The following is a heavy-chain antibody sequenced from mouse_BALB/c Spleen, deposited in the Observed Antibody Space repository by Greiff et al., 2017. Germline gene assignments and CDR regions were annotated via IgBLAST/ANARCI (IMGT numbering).Heavy chain of an antibody. V-gene: IGHV5-9-3*01. CDR1: GFTFSSYA. CDR3: ASYDGYYP. Sequence: DVKLQESGGGLVKPGGSLKLSCAASGFTFSSYAMSWVRQTPEKRLEWVATISSGGSYTYYPDSVKGRFTISRDNAKNTLYLQMSSLRSEDTAMYYCASYDGYYPWGQGTTLTVSS. CDR2: ISSGGSYT. J-gene: IGHJ2*01. D-gene: IGHD2-3*01.